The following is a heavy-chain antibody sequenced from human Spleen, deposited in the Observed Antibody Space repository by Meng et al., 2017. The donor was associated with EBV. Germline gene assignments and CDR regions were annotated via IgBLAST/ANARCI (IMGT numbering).Heavy chain of an antibody. CDR3: ARDGPGYGYFDF. CDR2: ISTYNGGT. Sequence: LVRSGGEVKKSGASVKVSCKASHYTFTDYHINWVRQAPGQGLEWMGCISTYNGGTKYAQKFQGRVTMTTDTSTTTVYMELRSLRSDDTAVYYCARDGPGYGYFDFWGQGSLVTVSS. V-gene: IGHV1-18*01. CDR1: HYTFTDYH. J-gene: IGHJ4*02. D-gene: IGHD5-18*01.